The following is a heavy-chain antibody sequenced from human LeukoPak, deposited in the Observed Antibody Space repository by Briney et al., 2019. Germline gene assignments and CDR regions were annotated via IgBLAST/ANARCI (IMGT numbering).Heavy chain of an antibody. CDR2: IYYSGST. Sequence: SETLSLTCTVSGGSISSGGYYWSWIRQHPGKGLEWIGYIYYSGSTYYNPSLKSRVTISVDTSKNQFSLKLSSVTAADTAVYYCVARWGPGAFDIWGQGTMVTVSS. CDR3: VARWGPGAFDI. J-gene: IGHJ3*02. CDR1: GGSISSGGYY. V-gene: IGHV4-31*03. D-gene: IGHD7-27*01.